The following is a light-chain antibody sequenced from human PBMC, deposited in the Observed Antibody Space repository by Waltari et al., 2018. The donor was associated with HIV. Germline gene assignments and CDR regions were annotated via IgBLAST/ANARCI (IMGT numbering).Light chain of an antibody. Sequence: SYELTQPPSVSVSPGQTARITCSGDALPKKYAYWYQQKSGQAPVVVFYEDSKRPSGIPERFSGSSSGTMATLTISGAQVEDEADYYCYSTDSSGNHWVFGGGTKLTVL. CDR3: YSTDSSGNHWV. CDR2: EDS. V-gene: IGLV3-10*01. J-gene: IGLJ3*02. CDR1: ALPKKY.